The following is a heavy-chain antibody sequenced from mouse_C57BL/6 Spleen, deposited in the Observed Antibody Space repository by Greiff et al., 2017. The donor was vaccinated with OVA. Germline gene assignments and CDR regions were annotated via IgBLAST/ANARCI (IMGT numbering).Heavy chain of an antibody. CDR1: GFTFSDYY. J-gene: IGHJ4*01. CDR3: ARDSAGAMDY. V-gene: IGHV5-16*01. Sequence: EVKLAESEGGLVQPGSSMKLSCTASGFTFSDYYMAWVRQVPEKGLEWVANINYDGSSTYYLDSLKSRFFISRDNAKNILYLQMSSLKSEDTATYYCARDSAGAMDYWGQGTSVTVSS. CDR2: INYDGSST. D-gene: IGHD1-2*01.